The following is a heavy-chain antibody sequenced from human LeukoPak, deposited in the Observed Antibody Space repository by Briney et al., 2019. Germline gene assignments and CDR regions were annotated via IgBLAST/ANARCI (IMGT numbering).Heavy chain of an antibody. V-gene: IGHV5-51*01. J-gene: IGHJ5*02. CDR2: IYPGDSDT. CDR3: ARLYSSSSVGFDP. Sequence: YWSWIRQPPGKGLEWMGIIYPGDSDTRYSPSFQGQVTISADKSISTAYLQWSSLKASDTAMYYCARLYSSSSVGFDPWGQGTLVTVSS. CDR1: YW. D-gene: IGHD6-6*01.